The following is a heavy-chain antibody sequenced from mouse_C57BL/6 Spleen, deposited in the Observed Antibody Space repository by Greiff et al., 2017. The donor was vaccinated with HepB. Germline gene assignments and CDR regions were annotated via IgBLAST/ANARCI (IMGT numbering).Heavy chain of an antibody. Sequence: QVQLQQSGPELVKPVASVKISCKASGYAFSSSWMNWVKQRPGKGLEWIGRIYPGDGDTNYNGKFKGKATLTADKSSSTAYMQLSSLTSEDSAVYFCARSGGYWGQGTTLTVSS. V-gene: IGHV1-82*01. J-gene: IGHJ2*01. CDR2: IYPGDGDT. D-gene: IGHD3-1*01. CDR1: GYAFSSSW. CDR3: ARSGGY.